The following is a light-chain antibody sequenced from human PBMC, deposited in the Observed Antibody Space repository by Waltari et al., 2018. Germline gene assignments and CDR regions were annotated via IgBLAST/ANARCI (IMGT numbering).Light chain of an antibody. J-gene: IGKJ2*01. CDR2: DAS. CDR3: QQYYSTMYT. CDR1: QSVSTY. V-gene: IGKV3-11*01. Sequence: EIVLTQSPATLSLSPGERATLSCRASQSVSTYLTWYQQKPGQAPRLLIYDASRRATGIPARFSGSGSGTDFTLTISSLEPEDFAVYYCQQYYSTMYTFGQGTKLEIK.